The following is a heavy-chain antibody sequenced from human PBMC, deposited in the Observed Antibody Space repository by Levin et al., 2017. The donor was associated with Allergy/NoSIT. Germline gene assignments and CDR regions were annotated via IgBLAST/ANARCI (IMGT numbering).Heavy chain of an antibody. Sequence: SETLSLTCTVSGDSLNGYYWSWLRQTPGKGLEWIGRIHSIGTTSYNPSLKSRVNISLDTAKNQFSLVMTSVTAADTAVYYCTRGGGYCSNKICTWFDPWGQGKLVRVSS. CDR2: IHSIGTT. CDR3: TRGGGYCSNKICTWFDP. D-gene: IGHD2-15*01. J-gene: IGHJ5*02. V-gene: IGHV4-4*07. CDR1: GDSLNGYY.